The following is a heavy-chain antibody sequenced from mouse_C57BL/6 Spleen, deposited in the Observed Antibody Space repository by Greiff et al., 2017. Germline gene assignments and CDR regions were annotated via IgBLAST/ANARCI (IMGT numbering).Heavy chain of an antibody. CDR1: GYTFTSYW. Sequence: VQPQQPGAELVKPGASVKMSCKASGYTFTSYWITWVKQRPGQGFEWNGDIYPGSGSTNYNEKFKSKATLTVDTSSSTAYMQLSSLTSEDSAVYYCARGEDYGNPYWGQGTTLTVSS. CDR3: ARGEDYGNPY. J-gene: IGHJ2*01. V-gene: IGHV1-55*01. D-gene: IGHD2-1*01. CDR2: IYPGSGST.